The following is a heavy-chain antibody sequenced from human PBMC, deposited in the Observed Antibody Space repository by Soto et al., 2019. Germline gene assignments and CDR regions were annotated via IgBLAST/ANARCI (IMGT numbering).Heavy chain of an antibody. V-gene: IGHV4-39*01. CDR2: IYYSGST. Sequence: SETLSLTCTVSGGSISSSSYYWGWIRQPPGKGLEWIGSIYYSGSTYYNPSLKSRVTISVDTSKNQFSLKLSSVTAADTAVYYCARQAVAGTRWPPSYFDYWGQGTLVTSP. D-gene: IGHD6-19*01. CDR1: GGSISSSSYY. CDR3: ARQAVAGTRWPPSYFDY. J-gene: IGHJ4*02.